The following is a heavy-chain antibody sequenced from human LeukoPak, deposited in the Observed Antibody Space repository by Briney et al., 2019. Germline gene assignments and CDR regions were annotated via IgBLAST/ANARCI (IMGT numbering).Heavy chain of an antibody. V-gene: IGHV3-74*01. D-gene: IGHD2-2*01. Sequence: GGSLRLSCAASGFAFSTYWMHWVRQASGKGLVWVSRINGDGRSTSYADSVKGRFTISKDNAKNTLYLQMNSLRAEDTAVHYCARDQGYQVVDPWGQGTLVTVSS. J-gene: IGHJ5*02. CDR2: INGDGRST. CDR3: ARDQGYQVVDP. CDR1: GFAFSTYW.